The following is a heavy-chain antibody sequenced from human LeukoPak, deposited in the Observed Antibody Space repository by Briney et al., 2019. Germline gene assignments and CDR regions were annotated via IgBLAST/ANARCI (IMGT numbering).Heavy chain of an antibody. D-gene: IGHD3-16*01. J-gene: IGHJ3*02. CDR2: IYHTGST. Sequence: SETLSLTCTVSGGSLSNHYWNWIRHPAGTGLESIGRIYHTGSTNYNPSLKSRVTLSVDTSNNQFSLNLTSVTAADTAVYYCARGPLGGESFDIWGQGTMVTVSS. V-gene: IGHV4-4*07. CDR1: GGSLSNHY. CDR3: ARGPLGGESFDI.